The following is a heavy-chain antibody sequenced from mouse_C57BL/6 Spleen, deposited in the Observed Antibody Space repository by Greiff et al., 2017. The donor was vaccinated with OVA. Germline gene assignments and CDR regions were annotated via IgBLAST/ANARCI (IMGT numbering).Heavy chain of an antibody. V-gene: IGHV1-50*01. Sequence: QVQLQQPGAELVKPGASVKLSCKASGYTFTSYWMQWVKQRPGQGLEWIGEIDPSDSYTNYNQKFKGKATLTVDTSSSTAYMQLSSLTSEDSAVYYCARYSFAYWGKGTLVTVSA. CDR3: ARYSFAY. J-gene: IGHJ3*01. CDR1: GYTFTSYW. CDR2: IDPSDSYT.